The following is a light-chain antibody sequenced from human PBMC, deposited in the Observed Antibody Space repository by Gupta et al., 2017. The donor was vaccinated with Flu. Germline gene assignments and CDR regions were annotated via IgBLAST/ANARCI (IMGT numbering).Light chain of an antibody. CDR1: QRLSRNY. CDR3: QQDDKSPGT. V-gene: IGKV3D-20*01. J-gene: IGKJ1*01. CDR2: DAS. Sequence: EIVLTQSPATLYLSPGERATLSCGASQRLSRNYLAWYQQRPGRAPRLLIYDASNRAADIPDRFSGSGSGTDFTLTVSRVEPEDSAVYYCQQDDKSPGTFGQGTKVEI.